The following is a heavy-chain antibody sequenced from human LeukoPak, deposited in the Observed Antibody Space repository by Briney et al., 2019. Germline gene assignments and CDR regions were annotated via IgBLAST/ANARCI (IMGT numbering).Heavy chain of an antibody. CDR1: GFTFSSYA. D-gene: IGHD1-1*01. J-gene: IGHJ4*02. CDR2: ISGSGGST. Sequence: GGSLRLSCTASGFTFSSYAMSWVRQAPGKGLEWVSVISGSGGSTYYADSVKGRFTISRDNSKNTLYLQMNSLRAEDTAVYYWAKDATIAHGYFDYWGQGNPVTVSS. V-gene: IGHV3-23*01. CDR3: AKDATIAHGYFDY.